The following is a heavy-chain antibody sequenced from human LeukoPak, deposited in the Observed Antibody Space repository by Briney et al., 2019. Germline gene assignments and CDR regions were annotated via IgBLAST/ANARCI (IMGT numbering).Heavy chain of an antibody. J-gene: IGHJ3*02. D-gene: IGHD1-26*01. CDR1: GGSISSSNYY. CDR2: LYHNGST. Sequence: SETLSLTCTVSGGSISSSNYYWGWIRQPPGKGLEWIATLYHNGSTYYNPSLKSRVTISVYTSKNQFSLKLSSVTAADTAVYYCARHIYSGTDGDAFDIWCQGTMVTVSS. V-gene: IGHV4-39*01. CDR3: ARHIYSGTDGDAFDI.